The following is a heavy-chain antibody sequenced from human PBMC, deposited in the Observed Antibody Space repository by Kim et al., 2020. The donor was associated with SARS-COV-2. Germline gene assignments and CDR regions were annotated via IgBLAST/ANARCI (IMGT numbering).Heavy chain of an antibody. CDR3: AHMGRPTRPIAAAGLGGAFDI. Sequence: GGSLRLSCAASGFTVSSNYMSWVRQAPGKGLEWVSVIYSGGSTYYADSVKGRFTISRDNSKNTLYLQMNSLRAEDTAVYYCAHMGRPTRPIAAAGLGGAFDIWGQGTMVTVSS. D-gene: IGHD6-13*01. J-gene: IGHJ3*02. V-gene: IGHV3-66*01. CDR1: GFTVSSNY. CDR2: IYSGGST.